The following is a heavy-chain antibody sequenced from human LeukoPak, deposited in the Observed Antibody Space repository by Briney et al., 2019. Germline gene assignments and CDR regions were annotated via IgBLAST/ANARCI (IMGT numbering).Heavy chain of an antibody. CDR3: ARANSRNDAFGI. J-gene: IGHJ3*02. V-gene: IGHV4-59*01. CDR1: GGSISSYY. CDR2: IYYSGST. D-gene: IGHD4-23*01. Sequence: SETLSLTCTVSGGSISSYYWSWIRQPPGKGLEWIGYIYYSGSTNYNPSLKSRVTISVDTSKNQFSLKLSSVTAADTAVYYCARANSRNDAFGIWGQGTMVTVSS.